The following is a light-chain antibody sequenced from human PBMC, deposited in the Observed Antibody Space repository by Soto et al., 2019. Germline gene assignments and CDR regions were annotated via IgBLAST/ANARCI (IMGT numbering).Light chain of an antibody. CDR3: QQSYSSWT. Sequence: IHMTQSPSSLCASVGDRVTVSCRASQSISSYLNWYQQKPGKAPKLLIYAASSLQSGVPSRFSGSGSGTDFTLTISSLQPEDFATYYCQQSYSSWTFGQGTRLEIK. CDR1: QSISSY. V-gene: IGKV1-39*01. CDR2: AAS. J-gene: IGKJ5*01.